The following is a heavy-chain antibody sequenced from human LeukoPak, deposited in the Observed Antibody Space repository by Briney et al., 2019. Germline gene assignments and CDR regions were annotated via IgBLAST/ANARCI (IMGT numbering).Heavy chain of an antibody. CDR1: GFMFSNYW. J-gene: IGHJ4*02. CDR2: IKEDGSEK. D-gene: IGHD6-19*01. Sequence: GGSLRLSCAASGFMFSNYWMSWVRQAPGKGLEWVANIKEDGSEKYYVESVKGRFTISRDNAKTSVYLQMNSLRAEDTAVYYCARESSGWSGFDYWGQGTLVTVSS. CDR3: ARESSGWSGFDY. V-gene: IGHV3-7*01.